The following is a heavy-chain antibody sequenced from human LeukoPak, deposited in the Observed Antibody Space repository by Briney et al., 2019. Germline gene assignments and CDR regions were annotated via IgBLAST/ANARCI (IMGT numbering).Heavy chain of an antibody. J-gene: IGHJ4*02. CDR2: INHSGST. V-gene: IGHV4-34*01. D-gene: IGHD1-26*01. CDR1: GQPFSGYY. Sequence: SDPLSLTCAVSGQPFSGYYWSWFRQPPGKGLEWIGEINHSGSTNYNPSLTSRATISVDASKNQFYLRTTSVIAADTAIYYCAKGRWEVPDYWGQGTLVFVSS. CDR3: AKGRWEVPDY.